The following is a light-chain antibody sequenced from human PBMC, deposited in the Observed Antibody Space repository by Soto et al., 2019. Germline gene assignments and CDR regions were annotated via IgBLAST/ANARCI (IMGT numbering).Light chain of an antibody. CDR2: WAS. J-gene: IGKJ1*01. V-gene: IGKV4-1*01. CDR1: QNVLYTTDNKNY. CDR3: QQYYSTPWT. Sequence: DIVMTQSPDSLAVSLGERATINCKSSQNVLYTTDNKNYLAWYQQKPGQPPKKLIYWASTRESGVPDRFSGSGSGTDFTLTISSLQAEDVAVYYCQQYYSTPWTFGQGTKVDIK.